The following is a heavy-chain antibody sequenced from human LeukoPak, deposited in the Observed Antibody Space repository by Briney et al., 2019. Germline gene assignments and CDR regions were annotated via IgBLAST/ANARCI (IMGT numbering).Heavy chain of an antibody. Sequence: GGSLRLSCAASGFTFSSYAMSWVRQAPGKGLEGVSVISGSGGSTYYADSVKGRFTISRDNSKNTLYLQMSSLRAEDTALYYCAKQGSTVLTVNFDYWGQGTLVTVSS. CDR1: GFTFSSYA. CDR3: AKQGSTVLTVNFDY. V-gene: IGHV3-23*01. J-gene: IGHJ4*02. CDR2: ISGSGGST. D-gene: IGHD4-23*01.